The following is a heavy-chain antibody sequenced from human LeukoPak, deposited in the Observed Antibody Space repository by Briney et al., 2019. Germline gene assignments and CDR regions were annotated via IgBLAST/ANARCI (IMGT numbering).Heavy chain of an antibody. CDR1: GFTSSSYE. Sequence: GGSLRLSCAASGFTSSSYEMNWVRQAPGKGLEWVSYISSSGSTIYYADSVKGRFTISRDNAKNSLYLQMNSLRAEDTAVYYCVREGVVLTGYCFFDYWGQGTLVTVSS. CDR3: VREGVVLTGYCFFDY. V-gene: IGHV3-48*03. D-gene: IGHD3-9*01. CDR2: ISSSGSTI. J-gene: IGHJ4*02.